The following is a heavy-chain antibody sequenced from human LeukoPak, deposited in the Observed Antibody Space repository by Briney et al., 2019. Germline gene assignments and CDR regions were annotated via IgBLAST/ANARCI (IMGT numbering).Heavy chain of an antibody. CDR3: SKGALGARPRDYYYYGMDV. Sequence: ASVKVSCKASGYTFTSYDINWVRQATGQGLEWMGWMNPNSGNTGYAQKFQGRVTMTRNTSISTAYMELSSLRSEDTAVYYCSKGALGARPRDYYYYGMDVWGQGTTVTVSS. CDR2: MNPNSGNT. J-gene: IGHJ6*02. D-gene: IGHD1-26*01. V-gene: IGHV1-8*01. CDR1: GYTFTSYD.